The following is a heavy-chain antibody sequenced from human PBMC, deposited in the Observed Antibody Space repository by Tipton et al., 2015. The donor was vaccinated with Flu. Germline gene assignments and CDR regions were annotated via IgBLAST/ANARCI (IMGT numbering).Heavy chain of an antibody. CDR1: GDSISSDFY. D-gene: IGHD4-11*01. V-gene: IGHV4-38-2*01. CDR2: VSRTGST. J-gene: IGHJ5*02. Sequence: TLSLTCAVSGDSISSDFYWAWIRQFPGKGLEWIGTVSRTGSTIHNPSLKSRVTISIDTSKNQFSLNMRSVTAAGMAVYYCARRDYSNYVSDPKSWFDPWGQGTLVAVSS. CDR3: ARRDYSNYVSDPKSWFDP.